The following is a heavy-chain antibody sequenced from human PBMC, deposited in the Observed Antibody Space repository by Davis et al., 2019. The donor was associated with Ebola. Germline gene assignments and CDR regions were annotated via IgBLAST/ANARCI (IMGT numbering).Heavy chain of an antibody. J-gene: IGHJ4*02. Sequence: ESLKISCVASGFDFSGHGMNWVRQAPGKGLEWIGEINHSGSTTHNPSLNGRVTISVDTSKNQFSLNLRSVTAAESAVYFCARGSYTVNNYYFDYWGQGALVTVSS. CDR2: INHSGST. CDR1: GFDFSGHG. V-gene: IGHV4-34*01. CDR3: ARGSYTVNNYYFDY. D-gene: IGHD1/OR15-1a*01.